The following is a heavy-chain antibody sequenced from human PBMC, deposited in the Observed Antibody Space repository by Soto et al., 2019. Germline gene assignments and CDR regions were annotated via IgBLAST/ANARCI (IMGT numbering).Heavy chain of an antibody. CDR2: INPSGGST. CDR3: ARGGGIAVAGDNWFDP. J-gene: IGHJ5*02. V-gene: IGHV1-46*03. CDR1: GYTFTSYY. D-gene: IGHD6-19*01. Sequence: QVQLVQSGAEVKKPGASVKVSCKASGYTFTSYYMHWVRQAPGQGLEWMGIINPSGGSTSYAQKFQGRVTMTRDTSTRTVYMGLSSLRSEDTAVYYCARGGGIAVAGDNWFDPWGQGTLVTVSS.